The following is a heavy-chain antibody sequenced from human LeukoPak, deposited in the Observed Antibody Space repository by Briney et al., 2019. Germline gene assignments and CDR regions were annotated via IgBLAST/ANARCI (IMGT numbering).Heavy chain of an antibody. CDR2: MNPNSGNT. CDR3: ARARRRAIDYYYYYYMDV. J-gene: IGHJ6*03. CDR1: GYTFTSYD. D-gene: IGHD3-10*01. Sequence: ASVKVSCKASGYTFTSYDINWVRQATGQGLEWMGWMNPNSGNTGYAQKFQGRVTMTRNTSISTAYMELSSLRSEDTAVYYCARARRRAIDYYYYYYMDVWGKGTTVTVPS. V-gene: IGHV1-8*01.